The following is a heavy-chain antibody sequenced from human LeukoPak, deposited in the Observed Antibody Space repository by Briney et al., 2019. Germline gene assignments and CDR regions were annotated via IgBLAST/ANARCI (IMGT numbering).Heavy chain of an antibody. D-gene: IGHD5-12*01. V-gene: IGHV4-31*01. Sequence: SETLSLTCIVSNVSVGSGDYFWTWIRQHPGKGLEWIGYIYYSGSTYFSPSLKSQVSMSVDTSKNQFSLSLTSVTAADTAVYFCAAKGGGYDYRYWGQRTLVTVST. CDR2: IYYSGST. CDR3: AAKGGGYDYRY. J-gene: IGHJ4*02. CDR1: NVSVGSGDYF.